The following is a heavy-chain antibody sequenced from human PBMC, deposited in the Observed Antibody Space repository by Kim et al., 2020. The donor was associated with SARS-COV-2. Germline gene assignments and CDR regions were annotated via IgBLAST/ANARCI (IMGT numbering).Heavy chain of an antibody. D-gene: IGHD2-2*01. CDR1: GGSISSSSYY. J-gene: IGHJ6*02. Sequence: SETLSLTCTVSGGSISSSSYYWGWIRQPPGKGLEWIGSIYYSGSTYYNPSLKSRVTISVDTSKNQFSLKLSSVTAADTAVYYCASLSYCSSTSCYAYYYYYGMDVWGHGTTVTVSS. V-gene: IGHV4-39*01. CDR2: IYYSGST. CDR3: ASLSYCSSTSCYAYYYYYGMDV.